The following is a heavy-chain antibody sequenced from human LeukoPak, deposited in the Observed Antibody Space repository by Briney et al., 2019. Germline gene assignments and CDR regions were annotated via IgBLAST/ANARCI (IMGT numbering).Heavy chain of an antibody. CDR3: AREGGMATNFYYFDY. CDR2: IYYSGST. D-gene: IGHD5-24*01. J-gene: IGHJ4*02. Sequence: PSETLSLTCTVSGGSVNNDHYYWGWIRQPPGKGLEWIGSIYYSGSTHYNPSLKSRVTISVDTTKNQFSLKLSSVTAADTAVYYCAREGGMATNFYYFDYWGQGTLVTVSS. V-gene: IGHV4-39*02. CDR1: GGSVNNDHYY.